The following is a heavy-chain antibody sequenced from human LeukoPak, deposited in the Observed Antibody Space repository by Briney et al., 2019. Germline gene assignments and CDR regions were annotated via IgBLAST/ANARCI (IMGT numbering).Heavy chain of an antibody. CDR3: AKVRCSTSCYFDY. D-gene: IGHD2-2*01. CDR2: ISWNSGSI. V-gene: IGHV3-9*01. CDR1: GFTFDDYA. Sequence: GGSLRLSCAASGFTFDDYAMHWVRQAPGKGLEWVSGISWNSGSIGYADSVKGRFTISSDNAKNSLYLQMNSLRAEDTALYYCAKVRCSTSCYFDYWGQGTLVTVSS. J-gene: IGHJ4*02.